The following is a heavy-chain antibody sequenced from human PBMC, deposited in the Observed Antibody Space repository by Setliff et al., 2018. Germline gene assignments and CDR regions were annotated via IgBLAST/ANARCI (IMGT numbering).Heavy chain of an antibody. CDR1: GFTFSSYA. CDR3: ATADVIIAAAGNSKYILDY. V-gene: IGHV3-30*04. J-gene: IGHJ4*02. D-gene: IGHD6-13*01. Sequence: GGSLRLSCAASGFTFSSYAMHWVRQAPGKGLEWVAVISYDGSNKYYADSVKGRFTISRDNSKNTLYLQMNSLRSEDTAVYYCATADVIIAAAGNSKYILDYWGQGTLVTVSS. CDR2: ISYDGSNK.